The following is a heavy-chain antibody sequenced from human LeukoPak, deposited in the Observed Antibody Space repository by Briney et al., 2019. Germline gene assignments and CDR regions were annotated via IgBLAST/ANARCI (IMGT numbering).Heavy chain of an antibody. Sequence: GGSLRLSCAASGFTFSSYAMSWVRQAPGKGLEWVSAISGSGGSTYYADSVKGRFTISRDNSKNTLYLQMNSLRAEDTAVYYCATHGYSELRYFDWSTNEWGQGTLVTVSS. CDR1: GFTFSSYA. CDR2: ISGSGGST. V-gene: IGHV3-23*01. J-gene: IGHJ4*02. D-gene: IGHD3-9*01. CDR3: ATHGYSELRYFDWSTNE.